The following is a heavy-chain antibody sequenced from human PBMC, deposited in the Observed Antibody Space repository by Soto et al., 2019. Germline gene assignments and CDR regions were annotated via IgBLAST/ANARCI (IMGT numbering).Heavy chain of an antibody. CDR3: ASRPTFPGPSY. CDR1: GGSISSSSYY. Sequence: QLQLQESGPGLVKPSETLSLTCTVSGGSISSSSYYWGWIRQPPGKGLEWIGSIYYSGSTYYNPSLKSRVTISVDTSKNQFSLKLSSVTAADTAVYYCASRPTFPGPSYWGQGTLVTVSS. CDR2: IYYSGST. J-gene: IGHJ4*02. V-gene: IGHV4-39*01. D-gene: IGHD3-16*01.